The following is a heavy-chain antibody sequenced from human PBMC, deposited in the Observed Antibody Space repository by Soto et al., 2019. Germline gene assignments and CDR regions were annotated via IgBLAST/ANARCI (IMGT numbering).Heavy chain of an antibody. V-gene: IGHV4-34*01. CDR2: INHSGST. D-gene: IGHD2-2*01. CDR3: ARGRSRYSNTFHTWLDP. CDR1: GESFSGFH. Sequence: SETLSLTCAVYGESFSGFHWNWIRQPPGKGLEWIGEINHSGSTTYTPSLKSRVTISRDTSRNQFSLKLSSVTAADTAVYYCARGRSRYSNTFHTWLDPWGQGALVTVPQ. J-gene: IGHJ5*02.